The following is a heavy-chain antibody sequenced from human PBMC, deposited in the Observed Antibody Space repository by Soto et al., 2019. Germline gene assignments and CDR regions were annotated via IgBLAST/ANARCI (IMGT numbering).Heavy chain of an antibody. CDR2: IIPIFGTA. CDR1: GGTFSSYA. Sequence: QVQLVQSGAEVQKPGSSVKVSCKASGGTFSSYAISWVRQAPGQGLEWMGGIIPIFGTANYAQKFQGRVTITADESTSTAYMELSSLRSEDTAVYYCARDQAVVAATLGWFDPWGQGTLVTVSS. D-gene: IGHD2-15*01. CDR3: ARDQAVVAATLGWFDP. V-gene: IGHV1-69*01. J-gene: IGHJ5*02.